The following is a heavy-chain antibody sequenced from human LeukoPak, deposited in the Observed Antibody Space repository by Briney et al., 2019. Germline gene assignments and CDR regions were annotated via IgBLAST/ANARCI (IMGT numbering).Heavy chain of an antibody. V-gene: IGHV4-39*01. CDR1: GGSISSSSYY. CDR3: ARHQYYFDTSGHYPDY. Sequence: PSETLSLTCTVSGGSISSSSYYWGWIRQPPGKGLEWIASIYYSGSTYFNPSLKSRVTISVDTSKNQFSLKLRSVTAADTAVYYCARHQYYFDTSGHYPDYWGLGALVTVSS. D-gene: IGHD3-22*01. J-gene: IGHJ4*02. CDR2: IYYSGST.